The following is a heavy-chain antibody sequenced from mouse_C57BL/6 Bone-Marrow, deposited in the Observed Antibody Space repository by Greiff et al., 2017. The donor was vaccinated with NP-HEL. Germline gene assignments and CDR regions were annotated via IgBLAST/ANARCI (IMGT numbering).Heavy chain of an antibody. CDR2: INPNNGGT. Sequence: EVQLQQSGPELVKPGASVKISCKASGYTFTDYYMNWVKQSHGKSLEWIGDINPNNGGTSYNQKFKGKATLTVDKSSSTAYMELRSLTSEDSAVYYCVELGRNYFDYWGQGTTLTVSS. J-gene: IGHJ2*01. V-gene: IGHV1-26*01. D-gene: IGHD4-1*01. CDR1: GYTFTDYY. CDR3: VELGRNYFDY.